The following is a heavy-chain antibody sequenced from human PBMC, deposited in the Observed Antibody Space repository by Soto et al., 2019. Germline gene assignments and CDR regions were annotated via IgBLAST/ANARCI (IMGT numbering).Heavy chain of an antibody. CDR2: INPSGGST. Sequence: QVQLVQSGAEVKKPGASVKVSCKASGYSFTSFYMHWVRQAPGQGLEWMGIINPSGGSTSYAQKFQGRVTMTRDTSTSTVYMELSSLRSVDTAVYYCTRVSGYENAFDIWGQGTMVTVSS. V-gene: IGHV1-46*03. CDR3: TRVSGYENAFDI. D-gene: IGHD5-18*01. CDR1: GYSFTSFY. J-gene: IGHJ3*02.